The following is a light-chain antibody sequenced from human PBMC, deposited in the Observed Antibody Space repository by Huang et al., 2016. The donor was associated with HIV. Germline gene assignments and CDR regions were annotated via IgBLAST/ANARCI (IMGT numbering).Light chain of an antibody. V-gene: IGKV3-15*01. CDR1: QSVATN. CDR2: GAS. J-gene: IGKJ2*01. Sequence: EIIMTQSPATLSLSPGEGASLSCRAHQSVATNLAWYLHRPGQSPRILIFGASTRASVLPGRFSGSGSGTQFTLTVSGLQSEDFAVYYCQQYHNWPYTFGQGTKLEI. CDR3: QQYHNWPYT.